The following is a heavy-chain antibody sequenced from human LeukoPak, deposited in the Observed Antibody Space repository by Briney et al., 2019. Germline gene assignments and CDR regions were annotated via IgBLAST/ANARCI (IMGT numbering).Heavy chain of an antibody. CDR1: GFTFSSYG. J-gene: IGHJ6*02. Sequence: QPGGSLRLSCAASGFTFSSYGMHWVRQAPGKGLEWVAVISYDGSNKYYADSVKGRFTISRDNSKNTLYLQMNSLRAEDTAVYYCAKDFSSSWLKYYYGMDVWGQGTTVTVSS. CDR2: ISYDGSNK. V-gene: IGHV3-30*18. D-gene: IGHD6-13*01. CDR3: AKDFSSSWLKYYYGMDV.